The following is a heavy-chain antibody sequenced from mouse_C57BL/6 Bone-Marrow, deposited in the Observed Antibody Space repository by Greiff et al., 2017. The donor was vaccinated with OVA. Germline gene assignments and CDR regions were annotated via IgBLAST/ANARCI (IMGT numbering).Heavy chain of an antibody. CDR3: AREGYGSSPYWYFDV. V-gene: IGHV5-17*01. Sequence: EVQLVESGGGLVKPGGSLKLSCAASGFTFSDYGMHWVRQAPEKGLEWVAYISSGSSTIYYADTVKGRFTISRDNAKNTLFLQMTSLRSEDTAMYYCAREGYGSSPYWYFDVWGTGTTVTVSS. CDR2: ISSGSSTI. CDR1: GFTFSDYG. D-gene: IGHD1-1*01. J-gene: IGHJ1*03.